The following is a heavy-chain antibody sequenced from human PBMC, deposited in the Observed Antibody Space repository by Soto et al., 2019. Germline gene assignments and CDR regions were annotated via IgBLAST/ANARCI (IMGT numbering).Heavy chain of an antibody. CDR3: ARRLGDRSGFRGYAI. J-gene: IGHJ3*02. CDR2: IDPSDSYT. CDR1: GYSFTTYW. D-gene: IGHD3-22*01. V-gene: IGHV5-10-1*01. Sequence: GESLKISCKASGYSFTTYWITWVRQMPGKGLEWMGTIDPSDSYTKYSPAFQGHVTISTDQSISTAYLQWSGLKASDSAMYYCARRLGDRSGFRGYAIWGQGTMVTVSS.